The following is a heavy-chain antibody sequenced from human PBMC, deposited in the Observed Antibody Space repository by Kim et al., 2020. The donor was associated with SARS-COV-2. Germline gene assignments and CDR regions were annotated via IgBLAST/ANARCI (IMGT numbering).Heavy chain of an antibody. CDR2: ISAYNGNT. CDR1: GYTFTSYG. J-gene: IGHJ6*02. Sequence: ASVKVSCKASGYTFTSYGISWVRQAPGQGLEWMGWISAYNGNTNYAQKLQGRVTMTTDTSTSTAYMELRSLRSDDTAVYYCARDPPNYTGWRVDYYYYGMDVWGQGTTVTVSS. CDR3: ARDPPNYTGWRVDYYYYGMDV. V-gene: IGHV1-18*01. D-gene: IGHD6-19*01.